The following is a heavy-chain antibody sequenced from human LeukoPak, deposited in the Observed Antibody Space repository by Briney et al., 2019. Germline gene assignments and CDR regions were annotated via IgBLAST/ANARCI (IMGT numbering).Heavy chain of an antibody. J-gene: IGHJ4*02. V-gene: IGHV3-7*01. CDR2: IKQDGSEK. D-gene: IGHD4-11*01. Sequence: GGSLRLSCAAPGFPFSSYWMSWVRQAPGKGLEWVANIKQDGSEKYYVDSVKGRFTISRDNAKNSLYLQMNSLRAEDTAMYYCARGYGNYGYWGQGTLVTVSS. CDR1: GFPFSSYW. CDR3: ARGYGNYGY.